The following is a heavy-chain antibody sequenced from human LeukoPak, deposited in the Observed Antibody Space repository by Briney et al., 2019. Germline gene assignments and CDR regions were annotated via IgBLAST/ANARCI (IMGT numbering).Heavy chain of an antibody. D-gene: IGHD3-16*02. CDR2: IYYSGST. V-gene: IGHV4-30-4*01. J-gene: IGHJ4*02. CDR1: GGSISSGDYY. CDR3: ARAPGYDYVWGSYRYTDY. Sequence: SETLSLTCTVSGGSISSGDYYWSWIRQPPGKGLEWIGYIYYSGSTYYNPSLKSRVTISVDTSKNQFSLKLSSVTAADTAAYYCARAPGYDYVWGSYRYTDYWGQGTLVTVSS.